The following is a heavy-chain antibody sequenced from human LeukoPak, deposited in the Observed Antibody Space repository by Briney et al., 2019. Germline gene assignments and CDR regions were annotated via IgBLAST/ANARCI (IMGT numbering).Heavy chain of an antibody. CDR1: GYTFTSYA. Sequence: ASVKVSCKASGYTFTSYAMHWVRQAPGQRLEWMGWINAGNGNTKYSQKFQGRVTITRDTSASTAYMELSSLRSEDTAVYYCARDPAGASAYYYYYGMDVRGQGTTVTVSS. CDR3: ARDPAGASAYYYYYGMDV. J-gene: IGHJ6*02. CDR2: INAGNGNT. D-gene: IGHD1-26*01. V-gene: IGHV1-3*01.